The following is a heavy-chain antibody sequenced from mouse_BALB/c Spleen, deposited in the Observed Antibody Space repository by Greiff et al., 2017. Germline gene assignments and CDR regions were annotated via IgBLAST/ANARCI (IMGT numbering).Heavy chain of an antibody. CDR2: IYPYNGGT. CDR3: ARDYGSAHYAMDD. J-gene: IGHJ4*01. V-gene: IGHV1S29*02. D-gene: IGHD1-1*01. CDR1: GYTFTDYN. Sequence: VQLQQSGPELVKPGASVKISCKASGYTFTDYNMHWVKQSHGKSLEWIGYIYPYNGGTGYNQKFKSKATLTVDNSSSTAYMELRSLTSEDSAVYYCARDYGSAHYAMDDWGQGTSVTVSS.